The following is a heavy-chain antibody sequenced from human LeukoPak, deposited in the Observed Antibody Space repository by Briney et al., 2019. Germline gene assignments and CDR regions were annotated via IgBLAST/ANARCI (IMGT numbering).Heavy chain of an antibody. CDR3: ARLRSAAFDI. D-gene: IGHD4-17*01. V-gene: IGHV3-13*01. CDR1: GFTFSTSD. CDR2: IGTAGDT. J-gene: IGHJ3*02. Sequence: GGSLRLSCAASGFTFSTSDMHWVRQVTGKGLEWVSAIGTAGDTYYPDSVKGRFTISRENAKNSLYLQMNSLRAGDTAVYYCARLRSAAFDIWGQGTMVTVSS.